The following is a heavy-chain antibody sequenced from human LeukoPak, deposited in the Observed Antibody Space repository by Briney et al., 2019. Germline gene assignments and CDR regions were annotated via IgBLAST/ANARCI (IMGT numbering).Heavy chain of an antibody. V-gene: IGHV3-7*04. J-gene: IGHJ4*02. CDR3: ARRWLESHFDY. D-gene: IGHD5-24*01. CDR2: IKRDGSEK. CDR1: GFTFSSYA. Sequence: GGSLRLSCAASGFTFSSYAMSWVRQAPGKGLEWVANIKRDGSEKYYVDSVKGRFTISRDNAKNSLYLQMNSLRAEDTAVYYCARRWLESHFDYWGQGTLVTVSS.